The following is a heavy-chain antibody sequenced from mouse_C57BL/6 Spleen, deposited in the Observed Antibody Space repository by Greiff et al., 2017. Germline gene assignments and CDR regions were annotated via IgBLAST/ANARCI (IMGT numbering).Heavy chain of an antibody. CDR3: ARHDYDYDVGYYAMDY. J-gene: IGHJ4*01. CDR1: GYTFTEYT. Sequence: VQLVESGAELVKPGASVKLSCKASGYTFTEYTIHWVKQRSGQGLEWIGWFYPGSGSIKYNEKFKDKATLTADKSSSTVYMELSRLTSEDSAVYFCARHDYDYDVGYYAMDYWGQGTSVTVSS. D-gene: IGHD2-4*01. CDR2: FYPGSGSI. V-gene: IGHV1-62-2*01.